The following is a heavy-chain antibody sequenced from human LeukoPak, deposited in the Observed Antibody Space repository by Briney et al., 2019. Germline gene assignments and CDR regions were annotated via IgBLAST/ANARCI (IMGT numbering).Heavy chain of an antibody. CDR2: IYYSGST. CDR3: ARARRMDNFNY. CDR1: GGSISSYY. V-gene: IGHV4-59*08. D-gene: IGHD3/OR15-3a*01. Sequence: NPSETLSLTCTVSGGSISSYYWSWIRQPPGKGLEWIGYIYYSGSTNYNPSLKSRVTISVDTSKNQFSLKLTSVTAADTAVYYCARARRMDNFNYWGQGTLVTVSS. J-gene: IGHJ4*02.